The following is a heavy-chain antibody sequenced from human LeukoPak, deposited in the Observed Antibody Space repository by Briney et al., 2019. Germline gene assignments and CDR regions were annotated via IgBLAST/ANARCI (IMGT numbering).Heavy chain of an antibody. D-gene: IGHD3-22*01. CDR1: GYTLTAYY. CDR2: INPNSGGT. V-gene: IGHV1-2*06. Sequence: ASVKVSCKASGYTLTAYYLHWVRQAPGQGLEWMGRINPNSGGTTYAQKFQGRVTMTRDTSIGTAYMELSSLRSDDTAVYYCARPYYESSGLYVDAFDIWGQGTMDTVSS. CDR3: ARPYYESSGLYVDAFDI. J-gene: IGHJ3*02.